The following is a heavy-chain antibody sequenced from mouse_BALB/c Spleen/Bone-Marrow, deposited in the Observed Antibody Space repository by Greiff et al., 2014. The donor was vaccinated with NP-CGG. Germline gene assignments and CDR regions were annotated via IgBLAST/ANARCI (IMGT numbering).Heavy chain of an antibody. CDR1: GFTFTDYF. V-gene: IGHV7-3*02. CDR3: ARDYSGYFDF. J-gene: IGHJ2*01. CDR2: IRNKSNGYTT. Sequence: EVNVVESGGGLVQPGGSLRLSCTTSGFTFTDYFMTWVRQPPGKALEWLGFIRNKSNGYTTEYNPSVKGRFTISRDNSQGILYLQMNTLRAEDSAIYYCARDYSGYFDFWGQGTTLTVSS. D-gene: IGHD5-1*01.